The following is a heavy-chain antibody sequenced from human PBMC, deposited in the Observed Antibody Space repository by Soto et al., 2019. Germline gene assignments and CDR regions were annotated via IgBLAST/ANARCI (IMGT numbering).Heavy chain of an antibody. D-gene: IGHD2-15*01. CDR2: INPNSGGT. Sequence: GASVKVSCKASGYTFTGYYMHWVRQAPGQGLEWMGWINPNSGGTNYAQKFQGWATMTRDTSISTAYMELSRLRSDDTAVYYCAREGGYCSGGSCYRYYYGMDVWGQGTTVTVSS. CDR1: GYTFTGYY. J-gene: IGHJ6*02. CDR3: AREGGYCSGGSCYRYYYGMDV. V-gene: IGHV1-2*04.